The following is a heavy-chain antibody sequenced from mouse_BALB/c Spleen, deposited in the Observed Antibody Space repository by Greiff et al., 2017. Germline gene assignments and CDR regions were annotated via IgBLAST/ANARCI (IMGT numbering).Heavy chain of an antibody. CDR2: IYPGDGDT. V-gene: IGHV1-87*01. CDR3: ARRYYGNYEEGAMDY. CDR1: GYTFTSYW. Sequence: QVQLKQSGAELARPGASVKLSCKASGYTFTSYWMQWVKQRPGQGLEWIGAIYPGDGDTRYTQKFKGKATLTADKSSSTAYMQLSSLASEDSAVYYCARRYYGNYEEGAMDYWGQGTSVTVSS. J-gene: IGHJ4*01. D-gene: IGHD2-1*01.